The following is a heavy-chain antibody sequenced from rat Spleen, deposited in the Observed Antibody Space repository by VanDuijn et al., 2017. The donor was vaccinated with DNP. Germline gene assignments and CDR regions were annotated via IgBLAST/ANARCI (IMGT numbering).Heavy chain of an antibody. D-gene: IGHD1-1*01. Sequence: EVQLVESGGGLVQPGRSLKLSCAASGFTFSNYDMAWVRQAPTKGLEWVASISTSGGSTYYRDHVKGRFTSSRDNAKKTQYQQMDSLRSEDTATYYCATDYYIGYWYLDCWGPGTMVTVSS. J-gene: IGHJ1*01. V-gene: IGHV5S13*01. CDR3: ATDYYIGYWYLDC. CDR2: ISTSGGST. CDR1: GFTFSNYD.